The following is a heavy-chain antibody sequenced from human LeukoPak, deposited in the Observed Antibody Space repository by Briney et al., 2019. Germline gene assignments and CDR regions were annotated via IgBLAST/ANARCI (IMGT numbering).Heavy chain of an antibody. Sequence: GGSLRLSCADSGFTFSSYAMHWVRQAPGKGLEYVSAISSNGGSTYYANSVKGRFTISRDNSKNTLYLQMGSLRAEDMAVYYCARGVLHFDYWGQGTLVTVSS. V-gene: IGHV3-64*01. D-gene: IGHD2/OR15-2a*01. CDR1: GFTFSSYA. CDR3: ARGVLHFDY. CDR2: ISSNGGST. J-gene: IGHJ4*02.